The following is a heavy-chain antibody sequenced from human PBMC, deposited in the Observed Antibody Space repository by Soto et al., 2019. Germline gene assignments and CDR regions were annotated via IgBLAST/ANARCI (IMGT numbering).Heavy chain of an antibody. Sequence: QVQLVQSGAEVKKPGSSVKVSCKASGGTFSSYAISWVRQAPGQGLEWMGGIIPIFGTAHSAQQFQGRVTITADESTSTAYMELSSLRSEDTAVYYCARRRLGELSLPFDYWGQGTLVTVSS. J-gene: IGHJ4*02. CDR2: IIPIFGTA. CDR3: ARRRLGELSLPFDY. V-gene: IGHV1-69*01. CDR1: GGTFSSYA. D-gene: IGHD3-16*02.